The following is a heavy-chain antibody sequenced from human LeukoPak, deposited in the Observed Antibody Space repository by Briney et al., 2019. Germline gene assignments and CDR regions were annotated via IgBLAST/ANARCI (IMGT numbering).Heavy chain of an antibody. V-gene: IGHV3-33*01. J-gene: IGHJ4*02. CDR2: IWYDGSNK. D-gene: IGHD3-10*01. CDR3: VRDYGSGIDW. CDR1: GLTFSSYG. Sequence: GGSLRLSCAASGLTFSSYGMHWVRQAPGKGLEWVALIWYDGSNKYYADSVKGRFTISRDNSKNTLSLQMNSLRAEDTAVYYCVRDYGSGIDWWGQGTLVTVSS.